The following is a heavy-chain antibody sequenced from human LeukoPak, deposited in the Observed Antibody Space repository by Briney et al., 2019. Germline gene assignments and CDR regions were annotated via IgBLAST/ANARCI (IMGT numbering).Heavy chain of an antibody. CDR1: GGSISSYY. CDR3: ARRLYGRVDV. D-gene: IGHD3-10*01. CDR2: IYYSGST. Sequence: SETLSLTCTVSGGSISSYYWSWIRQPPGKGLEWIGYIYYSGSTNYNPSLKSRVTISVDTSKNQFSLKLSSVTAADTAVYYCARRLYGRVDVWGKGTTVTVSS. V-gene: IGHV4-59*01. J-gene: IGHJ6*04.